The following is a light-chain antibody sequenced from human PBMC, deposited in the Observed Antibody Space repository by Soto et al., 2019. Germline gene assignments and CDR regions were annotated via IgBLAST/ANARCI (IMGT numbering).Light chain of an antibody. CDR3: CSYVRRNTYV. Sequence: QSALTQPRSASGSPGQSITISCTGTSSDVGGYNYVSWYQQHPAKAPKLIIFDVSKRPSGVPNRFSGSKSGNTASLTISGLRAEDEADYYCCSYVRRNTYVFGTGTKVPVL. V-gene: IGLV2-11*01. CDR1: SSDVGGYNY. CDR2: DVS. J-gene: IGLJ1*01.